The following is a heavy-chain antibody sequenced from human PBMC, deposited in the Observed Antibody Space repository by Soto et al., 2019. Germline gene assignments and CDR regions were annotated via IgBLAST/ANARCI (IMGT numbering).Heavy chain of an antibody. CDR3: AKDERGGYNDGSLPTRPSF. D-gene: IGHD3-10*01. J-gene: IGHJ4*02. V-gene: IGHV3-30*18. Sequence: GGSLRLSCVASKFIFINYGMHWFRLAPGTGLQWVAVISSDGRHKYYADSVEGRFTISRDNSKNTLSLEMNSLRPEDTGFYYCAKDERGGYNDGSLPTRPSFWGQGTQVTVSS. CDR2: ISSDGRHK. CDR1: KFIFINYG.